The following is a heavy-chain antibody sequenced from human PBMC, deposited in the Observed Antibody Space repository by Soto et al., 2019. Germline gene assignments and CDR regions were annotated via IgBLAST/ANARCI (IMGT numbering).Heavy chain of an antibody. D-gene: IGHD3-16*02. J-gene: IGHJ3*02. CDR3: ARERPQEAVNTDAFDI. CDR1: GGTFSSYA. V-gene: IGHV1-69*12. Sequence: QVQLVQSGAEVKKPGSSVKVSCKASGGTFSSYAISWVRQAPGQGLEWMGGIIPIFGTANYAQKFQGRVTITADESTSTAYMELSSLRSEDTAVYYCARERPQEAVNTDAFDIWGQGTMVTVSS. CDR2: IIPIFGTA.